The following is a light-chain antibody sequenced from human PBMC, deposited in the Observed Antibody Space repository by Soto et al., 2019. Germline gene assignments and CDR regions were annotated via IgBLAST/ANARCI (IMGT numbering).Light chain of an antibody. CDR2: GVS. J-gene: IGLJ2*01. CDR3: SSYTTSRSYVV. CDR1: SSDIGSYKY. V-gene: IGLV2-14*01. Sequence: QSALTQPASVSGSPGQSITISCTGTSSDIGSYKYVSWYQQHPGKAPKFIIYGVSNRPSGVSNRFSGSKSGNTASLTISGRQAEDEADYYCSSYTTSRSYVVFGGGTKLTVL.